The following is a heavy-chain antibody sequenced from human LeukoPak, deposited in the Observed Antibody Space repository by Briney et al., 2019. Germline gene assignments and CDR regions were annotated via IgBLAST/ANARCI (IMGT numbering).Heavy chain of an antibody. CDR1: GFTFSRYG. CDR2: IWYDGSNK. Sequence: GGSLRLSCAASGFTFSRYGMHWVRQAPGKGLEWVSVIWYDGSNKYYADSVKGRFTISRDNSKNTLYLQMNSLRAEDTAVYYCAKDLAGSGSYSFDYWGQGTLVTVSS. J-gene: IGHJ4*02. CDR3: AKDLAGSGSYSFDY. D-gene: IGHD1-26*01. V-gene: IGHV3-33*06.